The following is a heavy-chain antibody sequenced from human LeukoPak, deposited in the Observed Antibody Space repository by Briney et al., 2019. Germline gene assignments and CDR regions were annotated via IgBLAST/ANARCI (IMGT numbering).Heavy chain of an antibody. Sequence: ASVKVSCKASGGTFSSYAISWVRQAPGQGLEWMGGIIPIFGTANYAQKFQGRVTITADESTSTAYMELSSLRSEDMAVYYCARSGEIAAAADVGWFDPWGQGTLVTVSS. J-gene: IGHJ5*02. V-gene: IGHV1-69*13. CDR2: IIPIFGTA. CDR1: GGTFSSYA. D-gene: IGHD6-13*01. CDR3: ARSGEIAAAADVGWFDP.